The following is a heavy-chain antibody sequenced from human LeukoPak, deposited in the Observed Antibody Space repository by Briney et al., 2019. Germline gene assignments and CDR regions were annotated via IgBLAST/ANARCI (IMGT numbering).Heavy chain of an antibody. CDR1: GFTFSSYS. V-gene: IGHV3-33*01. D-gene: IGHD2-2*01. CDR2: IWYDGSNK. Sequence: PGRSLRLSCAASGFTFSSYSMHWVRQAPGKGLEWVAVIWYDGSNKYYADSVKGRFTISRDNAKNSLYLQMNSLRAEDTAVYYCARGTRGSYFDYWGQGTLVTVSS. CDR3: ARGTRGSYFDY. J-gene: IGHJ4*02.